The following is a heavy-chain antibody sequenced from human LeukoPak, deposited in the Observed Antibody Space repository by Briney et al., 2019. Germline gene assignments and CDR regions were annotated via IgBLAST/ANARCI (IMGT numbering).Heavy chain of an antibody. D-gene: IGHD7-27*01. Sequence: SETLSLTCAVLGVPLSGYVWIWSRQTPGKGLEWIGEINESGRTNYNPSLKSRVNIQLGTSNNQFSLQLRSMTATDTPVYYCARRRYWGSPGSGFCYMDVWGTGTTVIVSS. V-gene: IGHV4-34*01. CDR3: ARRRYWGSPGSGFCYMDV. CDR2: INESGRT. CDR1: GVPLSGYV. J-gene: IGHJ6*03.